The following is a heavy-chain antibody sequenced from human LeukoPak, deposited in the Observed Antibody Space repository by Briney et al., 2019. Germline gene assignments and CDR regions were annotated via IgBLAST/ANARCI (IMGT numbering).Heavy chain of an antibody. CDR2: INPNSGGT. J-gene: IGHJ3*02. D-gene: IGHD3-22*01. Sequence: GASVKVSCKASGYTFTGYYMHWVRQAPGQGLEWMGRINPNSGGTNYAQKFQGRVTMTRDTSISTAYMELSRLRSDDTAVYYCAREKDDSSGSPSYAFDIWGQGTMVTVSS. V-gene: IGHV1-2*06. CDR3: AREKDDSSGSPSYAFDI. CDR1: GYTFTGYY.